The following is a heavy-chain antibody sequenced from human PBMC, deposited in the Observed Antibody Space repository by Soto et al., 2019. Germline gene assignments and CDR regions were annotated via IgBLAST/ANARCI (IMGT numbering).Heavy chain of an antibody. D-gene: IGHD3-10*01. J-gene: IGHJ4*02. CDR1: GGTFSSYT. CDR3: ARDRDYGSGSYCDY. Sequence: QVQLVQSGAEVKKPGSSVKVSCKASGGTFSSYTISWVRQAPGQGLEWMGRIIPILGIANYAQKFQGRVTXTAXKXKSTAYMELSSLRSEDTAVYYCARDRDYGSGSYCDYWGQGTLVTVSS. V-gene: IGHV1-69*08. CDR2: IIPILGIA.